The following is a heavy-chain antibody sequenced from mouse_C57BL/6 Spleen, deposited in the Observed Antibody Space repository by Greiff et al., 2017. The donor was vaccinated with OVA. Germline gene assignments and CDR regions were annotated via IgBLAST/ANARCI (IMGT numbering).Heavy chain of an antibody. V-gene: IGHV1-19*01. CDR1: GYTFTDYY. CDR3: ARFTTVVATRYYYAMDY. CDR2: INPYNGGT. D-gene: IGHD1-1*01. Sequence: VQLQQSGPVLVKPGASVKMSCKASGYTFTDYYMNWVKQSHGKSLEWIGVINPYNGGTSYNQKFKGKATLTVDKSSSTAYMELNSLTSEDSAVYYCARFTTVVATRYYYAMDYWGQGTSVTVSS. J-gene: IGHJ4*01.